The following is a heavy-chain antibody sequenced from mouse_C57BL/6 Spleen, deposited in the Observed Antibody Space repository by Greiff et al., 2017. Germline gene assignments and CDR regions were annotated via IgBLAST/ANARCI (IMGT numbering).Heavy chain of an antibody. D-gene: IGHD2-4*01. J-gene: IGHJ4*01. V-gene: IGHV1-54*01. Sequence: QVQLQQSGAELVRPGTSVKVSCKASGYAFTNYLIEWVKQRPGQGLEWIGVINPGSGGTNSNEKFKGKATLTADKSSSTAYMQLSSLTSEDSAVYFCARWDYGRSFYAMDYWGQGTSVTVSS. CDR1: GYAFTNYL. CDR3: ARWDYGRSFYAMDY. CDR2: INPGSGGT.